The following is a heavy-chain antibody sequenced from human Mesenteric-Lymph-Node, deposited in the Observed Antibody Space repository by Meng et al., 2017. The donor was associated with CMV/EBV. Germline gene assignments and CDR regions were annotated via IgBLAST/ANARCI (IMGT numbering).Heavy chain of an antibody. Sequence: SETLSLTCTVSGGSISSSSYYWGWIRQPPGKGLEWIGSIYYSGSTYYNPSLKSRVTISVDTSKNQFSLKLSSVTAADTAVHYCARDYYDSSGYSPPYYYYGMDVWGQGTTVTVSS. CDR3: ARDYYDSSGYSPPYYYYGMDV. D-gene: IGHD3-22*01. V-gene: IGHV4-39*07. CDR2: IYYSGST. CDR1: GGSISSSSYY. J-gene: IGHJ6*02.